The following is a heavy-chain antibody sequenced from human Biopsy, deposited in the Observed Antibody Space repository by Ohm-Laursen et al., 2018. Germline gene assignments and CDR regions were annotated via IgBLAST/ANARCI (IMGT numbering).Heavy chain of an antibody. CDR3: ARGSNEYGGLYFPH. J-gene: IGHJ1*01. Sequence: SDTLSLTYTASGGSFTGHYWTWIRQPPGKGLEWIGHISHTGYTSYKSSLKSRVTISLDTSRKHFSLRLTSLAAADTAVYYCARGSNEYGGLYFPHWGQGTLVTVSS. D-gene: IGHD4-23*01. CDR2: ISHTGYT. V-gene: IGHV4-59*11. CDR1: GGSFTGHY.